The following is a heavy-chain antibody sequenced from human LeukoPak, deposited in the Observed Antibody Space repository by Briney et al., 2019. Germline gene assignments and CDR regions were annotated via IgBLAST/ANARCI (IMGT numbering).Heavy chain of an antibody. V-gene: IGHV3-23*01. D-gene: IGHD6-19*01. Sequence: PGGSLRLSCAASGFTFSNYDMSWVRHAPGKGLEWVSSISDSGGSTYYADSVKRRFTISRDNSKNTLYLQMTNLRAADTAVYYCAKDLSRAVAADWFDPWDQGSLVTVSS. CDR2: ISDSGGST. CDR1: GFTFSNYD. J-gene: IGHJ5*02. CDR3: AKDLSRAVAADWFDP.